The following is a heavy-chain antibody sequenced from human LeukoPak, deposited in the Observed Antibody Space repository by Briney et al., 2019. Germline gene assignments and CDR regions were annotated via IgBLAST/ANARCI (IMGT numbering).Heavy chain of an antibody. J-gene: IGHJ4*02. Sequence: GGSLRLSCAASGFSVSSNYMNWVRQAPGKGLEWVSVIYSGGSTYYADSVKGRFTISRDNSKNTLFLQMNSLRAEDTAVYYCATTSSGYYLYFDYWGQGTLVTVSS. V-gene: IGHV3-53*01. D-gene: IGHD3-22*01. CDR2: IYSGGST. CDR3: ATTSSGYYLYFDY. CDR1: GFSVSSNY.